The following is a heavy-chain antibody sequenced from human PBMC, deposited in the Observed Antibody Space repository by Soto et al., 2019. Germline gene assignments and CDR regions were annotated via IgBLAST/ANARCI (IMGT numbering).Heavy chain of an antibody. CDR1: AYSFTSYD. Sequence: ASVKVSCKASAYSFTSYDINWVRQATGQGLEWMGWMNPNSGNTGYAQKFQGRVTMTRNTSISTAYMELSSLRSEDTAVYYCARANDCSSTSCYYYFDYWGQGTLVTVSS. J-gene: IGHJ4*02. D-gene: IGHD2-2*01. V-gene: IGHV1-8*01. CDR3: ARANDCSSTSCYYYFDY. CDR2: MNPNSGNT.